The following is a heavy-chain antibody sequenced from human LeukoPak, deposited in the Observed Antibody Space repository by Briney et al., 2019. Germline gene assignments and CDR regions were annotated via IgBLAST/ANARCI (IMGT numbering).Heavy chain of an antibody. D-gene: IGHD6-13*01. CDR2: ISTNGGST. CDR3: ARDDTPDRDEQLLVQGYFDY. V-gene: IGHV3-64*02. Sequence: HPGGSLRLSCAASGFTFSDYPMHWVRQAPGKGLEYVSAISTNGGSTYYADSVKGRFTISRDNSKNTLYLQVGGLRAEDMAVYYCARDDTPDRDEQLLVQGYFDYWGQGTLVTVSS. J-gene: IGHJ4*02. CDR1: GFTFSDYP.